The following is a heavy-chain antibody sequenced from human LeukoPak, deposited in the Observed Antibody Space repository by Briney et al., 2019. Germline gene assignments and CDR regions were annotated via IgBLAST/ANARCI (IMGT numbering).Heavy chain of an antibody. V-gene: IGHV3-9*01. CDR2: ISWNSGSI. D-gene: IGHD2-15*01. CDR1: GFTFDDYA. CDR3: AKDWGDCSGGSCHLFDY. J-gene: IGHJ4*02. Sequence: GGSLRLSCAASGFTFDDYAMHWVRQAPGKGLGWVSGISWNSGSIGYADSVKGRFTISRDNSKNTLYLQMNSLRAEDTAVYYCAKDWGDCSGGSCHLFDYWGQGTLVTVSS.